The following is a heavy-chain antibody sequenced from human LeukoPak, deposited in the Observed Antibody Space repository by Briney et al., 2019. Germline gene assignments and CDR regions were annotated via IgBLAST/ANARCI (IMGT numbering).Heavy chain of an antibody. CDR2: IYYSGST. CDR1: GGSISSYY. CDR3: ARDPSNIVVVPAATSDY. D-gene: IGHD2-2*01. J-gene: IGHJ4*02. Sequence: SGTLSLTCTVSGGSISSYYWSWIRQPPGKGLEWIGYIYYSGSTNYNPSLKSRVTISVDTSKNQFSLKLSSVTAADTAVYYCARDPSNIVVVPAATSDYWGQGTLVTVSS. V-gene: IGHV4-59*12.